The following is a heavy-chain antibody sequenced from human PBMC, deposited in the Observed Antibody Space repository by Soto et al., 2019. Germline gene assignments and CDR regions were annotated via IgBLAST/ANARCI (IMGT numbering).Heavy chain of an antibody. CDR3: AREALRGYGYYFDS. J-gene: IGHJ4*02. D-gene: IGHD5-12*01. V-gene: IGHV4-30-4*01. CDR2: MFYRGSA. CDR1: GGPISSGDYY. Sequence: SLTCTVSGGPISSGDYYWSWIRQPPGKGLEWIGYMFYRGSADYNPSLKSRVSISVDTSKNQFSLELTSVTAADTAVYHCAREALRGYGYYFDSWGQGTLVTVSS.